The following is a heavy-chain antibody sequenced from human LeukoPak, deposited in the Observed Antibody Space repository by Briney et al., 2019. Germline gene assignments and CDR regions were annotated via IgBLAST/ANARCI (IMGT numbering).Heavy chain of an antibody. CDR1: GGSVSSYY. Sequence: SETLSLTCTVSGGSVSSYYWSWIRQPPGKGLEWIAYIHNSGSTKYNPSLKSRVIISVDTSKNQFSLQLTSVTAADTALYYCARQIQGRFFDAVLEIDLYYYYMDVWGKGTTVTVSS. CDR2: IHNSGST. V-gene: IGHV4-59*02. J-gene: IGHJ6*03. D-gene: IGHD3-16*01. CDR3: ARQIQGRFFDAVLEIDLYYYYMDV.